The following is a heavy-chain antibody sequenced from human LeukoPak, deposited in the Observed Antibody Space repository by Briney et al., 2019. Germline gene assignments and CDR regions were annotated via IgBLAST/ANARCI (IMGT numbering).Heavy chain of an antibody. Sequence: SETLSLKCTVSGRSISSGGYYWSWIRQHPGKGLEWIGYIYYSGSTYYNPSLKSRVTISVDTSKNQFSLKLSSVTAADTAVYYCARLVVPAAAPRYYFDYWGQGTLVTVSS. CDR3: ARLVVPAAAPRYYFDY. CDR2: IYYSGST. V-gene: IGHV4-31*03. D-gene: IGHD2-2*01. CDR1: GRSISSGGYY. J-gene: IGHJ4*02.